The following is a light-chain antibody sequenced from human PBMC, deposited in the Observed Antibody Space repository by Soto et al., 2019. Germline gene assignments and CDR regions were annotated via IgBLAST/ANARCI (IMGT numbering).Light chain of an antibody. CDR2: DAS. J-gene: IGKJ4*01. Sequence: EVVLTQSPASLSLSPGERATLSCGASQIVSSNYLAWYQQKPGLAPRLLIYDASTRATGVPDRFRGSGSGTDFTLPINRLEPEDSGVYYCEQYGESPRGTVGGGTKVEIK. V-gene: IGKV3D-20*01. CDR1: QIVSSNY. CDR3: EQYGESPRGT.